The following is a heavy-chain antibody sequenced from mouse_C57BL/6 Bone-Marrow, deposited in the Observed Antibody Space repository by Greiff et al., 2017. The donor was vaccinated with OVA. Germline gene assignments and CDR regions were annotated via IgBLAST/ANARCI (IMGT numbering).Heavy chain of an antibody. CDR1: GYTFTSYW. CDR2: IYPGSGST. V-gene: IGHV1-55*01. Sequence: QVQLQQSGAELVKPGASVKMSCKASGYTFTSYWITWVKQRPGQGLEWIGDIYPGSGSTNYNEKFKSKATLTVDTSSSTAYMQLSSLTSEDSAVYYCARKTAQATGFAYWGQGTLVTVSA. CDR3: ARKTAQATGFAY. D-gene: IGHD3-2*02. J-gene: IGHJ3*01.